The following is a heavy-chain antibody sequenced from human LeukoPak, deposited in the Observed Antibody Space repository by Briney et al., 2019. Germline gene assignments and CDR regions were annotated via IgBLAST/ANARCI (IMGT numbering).Heavy chain of an antibody. D-gene: IGHD3-10*01. CDR1: GGSISTYY. J-gene: IGHJ3*02. CDR3: ARGLRNYYGSGSYYNFGAFDI. CDR2: IYHSGST. Sequence: SETLSLTCTLSGGSISTYYWSWIRQPPGKGLEWIGYIYHSGSTNYNPSLKSRVTISVDTSKNQFSLKLSSVTAADTAVYYCARGLRNYYGSGSYYNFGAFDIWGQGTMVTVSS. V-gene: IGHV4-59*01.